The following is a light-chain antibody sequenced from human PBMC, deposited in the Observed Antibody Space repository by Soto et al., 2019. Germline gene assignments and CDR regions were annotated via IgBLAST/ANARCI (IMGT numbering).Light chain of an antibody. V-gene: IGKV3-20*01. CDR3: QQYVSSPET. Sequence: EIVLTQSPGTLSLSPGERATLSCKASQSVTSNKLAWYQQRPGQAPGLLIYGASRRATGIPDRFSGSGSGTDFTLTISRLEPEDFAVYYCQQYVSSPETFGQGTKVEIK. J-gene: IGKJ1*01. CDR1: QSVTSNK. CDR2: GAS.